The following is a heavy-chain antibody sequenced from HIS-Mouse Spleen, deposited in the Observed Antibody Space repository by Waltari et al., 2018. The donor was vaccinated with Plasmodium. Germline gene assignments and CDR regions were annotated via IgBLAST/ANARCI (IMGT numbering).Heavy chain of an antibody. V-gene: IGHV3-53*01. D-gene: IGHD6-6*01. CDR3: ARGMKSSSSAFDI. J-gene: IGHJ3*02. CDR1: GFTVSSNY. CDR2: IYSGGST. Sequence: EVQLVESGGGLIQAGGSLRPSCAASGFTVSSNYMSWVRQAPGKGLEWVSVIYSGGSTYYADSVKGRFTISRDNSKNTLYLQMNSLRAEDTAVYYCARGMKSSSSAFDIWGQGTMVTVSS.